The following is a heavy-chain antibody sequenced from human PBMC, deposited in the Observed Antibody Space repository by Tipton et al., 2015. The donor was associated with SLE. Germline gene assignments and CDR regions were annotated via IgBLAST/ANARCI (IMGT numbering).Heavy chain of an antibody. CDR1: GGTFSSYA. D-gene: IGHD6-13*01. V-gene: IGHV1-18*01. Sequence: QSGPEVKKPGSSVKVSCKASGGTFSSYAISWVRQAPGQGLEWMGWISAYNGNTNYAQKLQGRVTMTTDTSTSTAYMELRSLRSDDTAVYYCARDHSSRDYYYGMDVWGQGTTVTVSS. CDR2: ISAYNGNT. CDR3: ARDHSSRDYYYGMDV. J-gene: IGHJ6*02.